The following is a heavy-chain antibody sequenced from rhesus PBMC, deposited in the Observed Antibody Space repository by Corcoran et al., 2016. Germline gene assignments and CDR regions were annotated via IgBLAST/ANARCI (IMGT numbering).Heavy chain of an antibody. D-gene: IGHD6-37*01. CDR1: GYSFTSYW. J-gene: IGHJ6*01. CDR3: AKGRISGGWSDYGLDS. V-gene: IGHV5-2*01. Sequence: EVQLVQSGAEVKRPGESLKISCKTSGYSFTSYWISWVRQRPGKGLEGMGTIDPSDSETKYSPSFQGQVTMAADKSITTAYLQWSSLQASDSATYYCAKGRISGGWSDYGLDSWGQGVVVTVSS. CDR2: IDPSDSET.